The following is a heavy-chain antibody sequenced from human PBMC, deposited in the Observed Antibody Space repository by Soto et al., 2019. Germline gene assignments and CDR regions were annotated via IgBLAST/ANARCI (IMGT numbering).Heavy chain of an antibody. Sequence: SETLSLTCTVSGGSISSGDYYWSWIRQPPGKGLEWIGYIYYSGSTYYNPSLKSRVTISVDTSKNQFSLKLSSVTAADAAVYYCARGYGYDSSGYYPAGTIPGWFDPWGQGTLVTVSS. CDR3: ARGYGYDSSGYYPAGTIPGWFDP. V-gene: IGHV4-30-4*01. CDR1: GGSISSGDYY. CDR2: IYYSGST. J-gene: IGHJ5*02. D-gene: IGHD3-22*01.